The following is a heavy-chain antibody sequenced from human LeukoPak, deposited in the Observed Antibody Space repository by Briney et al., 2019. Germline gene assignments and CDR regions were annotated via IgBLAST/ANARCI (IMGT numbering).Heavy chain of an antibody. J-gene: IGHJ4*02. CDR2: IYSGGST. CDR3: ARVKAVAGVDY. Sequence: GGSLRLSCAASGFTVSSNSMSWVRQAPGKGLEWVSVIYSGGSTKYADSVKDRFTISRDNSKSTLYLQMNSLRAEDTAVYYCARVKAVAGVDYWGQGTLVSVSS. V-gene: IGHV3-53*01. CDR1: GFTVSSNS. D-gene: IGHD6-19*01.